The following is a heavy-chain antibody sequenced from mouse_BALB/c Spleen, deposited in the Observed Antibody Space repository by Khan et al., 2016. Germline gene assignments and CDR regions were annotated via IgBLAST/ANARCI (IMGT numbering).Heavy chain of an antibody. CDR2: IRSKSNNFAT. Sequence: LVQPKGSLKLSCAASGFTFKTYAMNWVRQAPGKGLEWIARIRSKSNNFATYYADSVKDRFTISRDDSQNMLSLQMNTLQNEDTAMYYCVKAAYYPYALDDWGQGTSVTVSS. CDR1: GFTFKTYA. J-gene: IGHJ4*01. V-gene: IGHV10-1*02. CDR3: VKAAYYPYALDD. D-gene: IGHD1-1*01.